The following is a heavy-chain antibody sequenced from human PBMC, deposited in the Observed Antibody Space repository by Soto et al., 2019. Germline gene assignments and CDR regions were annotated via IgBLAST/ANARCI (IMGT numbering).Heavy chain of an antibody. D-gene: IGHD3-10*01. V-gene: IGHV3-21*04. CDR3: AIAGSYGSGSYDLFFQH. Sequence: PGGSLRLSCAASGFTFSSYSMNWVRQAPGKGLEWVSSISSSSSYIYYADSVKGRFTISRDNAKNSLYLQMNSLRAEDTAVYYCAIAGSYGSGSYDLFFQHWGQGTLVTVSS. J-gene: IGHJ1*01. CDR2: ISSSSSYI. CDR1: GFTFSSYS.